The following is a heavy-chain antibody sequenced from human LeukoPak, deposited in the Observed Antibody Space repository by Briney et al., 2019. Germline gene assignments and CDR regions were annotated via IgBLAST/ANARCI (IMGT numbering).Heavy chain of an antibody. CDR1: GFTFSNYA. D-gene: IGHD3-22*01. Sequence: GGSLRLSCAASGFTFSNYAMSWVRQAPGKGLEWVSAISGSGGSTYYADSVKGRFTISRDNSKNTLYLQMNSLRAEDTAVYYCAKDPVEDYDSSGYPWNYWGQGTLVTVSS. CDR3: AKDPVEDYDSSGYPWNY. CDR2: ISGSGGST. J-gene: IGHJ4*02. V-gene: IGHV3-23*01.